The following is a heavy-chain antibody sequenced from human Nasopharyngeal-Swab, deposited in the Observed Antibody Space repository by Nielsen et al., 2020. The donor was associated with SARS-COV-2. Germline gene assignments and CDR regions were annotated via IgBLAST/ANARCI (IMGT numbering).Heavy chain of an antibody. V-gene: IGHV3-11*05. J-gene: IGHJ4*02. CDR2: ISSSSSYT. CDR1: GGSFSDYY. Sequence: LSLTCAVYGGSFSDYYMSWIRQAPGKGLEWASYISSSSSYTNYADSVKGRFTISRDNSKNTLYLQINSLRAEDTAVYYCAKDSQKGGGSSWYYWGQGTLVTVSS. CDR3: AKDSQKGGGSSWYY. D-gene: IGHD6-13*01.